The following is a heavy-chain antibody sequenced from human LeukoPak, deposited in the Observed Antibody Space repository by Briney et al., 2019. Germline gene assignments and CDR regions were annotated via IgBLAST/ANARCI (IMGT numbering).Heavy chain of an antibody. CDR1: GDSISTYY. CDR2: IYYTGST. Sequence: SETMSLTCTVSGDSISTYYWSWIRQPPGKGLEWIGYIYYTGSTNYNPSLKSRVTISVDTSRNQFSLKLSSVTAADTAVYFCARLGSWCFDLWGRGTVDPVSS. J-gene: IGHJ2*01. V-gene: IGHV4-59*01. CDR3: ARLGSWCFDL. D-gene: IGHD2-15*01.